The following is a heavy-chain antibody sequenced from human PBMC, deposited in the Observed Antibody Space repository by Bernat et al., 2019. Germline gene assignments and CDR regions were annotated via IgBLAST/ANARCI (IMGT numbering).Heavy chain of an antibody. J-gene: IGHJ3*02. Sequence: QVQLVESGGGVVQPGRSLRLSCAASGFTINRYAMHWVRQAPGKGLEWVAVISIDGNKKHYAESVEGRFPISSNSSKNTLYLQMNSLSVEDTAVYYCAKEGEGNNWSSFDICGQGTMVTVSS. CDR1: GFTINRYA. V-gene: IGHV3-30*04. CDR3: AKEGEGNNWSSFDI. CDR2: ISIDGNKK. D-gene: IGHD1-1*01.